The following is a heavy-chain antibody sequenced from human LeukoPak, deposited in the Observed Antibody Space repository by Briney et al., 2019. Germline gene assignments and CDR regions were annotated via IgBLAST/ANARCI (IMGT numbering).Heavy chain of an antibody. CDR3: ASHVRTYYYDSSGYFDY. Sequence: GGSLRLSCAASGFTFSSYAMSWVLQAPGKGLEWVSSISSSSSYIYYADSVKGRFTISRDNAKNSLYLQMNSLRAEDTAVYYCASHVRTYYYDSSGYFDYWGQGTLVTVSS. CDR2: ISSSSSYI. J-gene: IGHJ4*02. D-gene: IGHD3-22*01. V-gene: IGHV3-21*01. CDR1: GFTFSSYA.